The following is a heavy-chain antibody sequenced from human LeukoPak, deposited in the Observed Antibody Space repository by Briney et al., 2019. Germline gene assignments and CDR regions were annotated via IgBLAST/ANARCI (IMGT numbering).Heavy chain of an antibody. CDR2: IYPGDSDT. CDR3: ARVLDGHDY. V-gene: IGHV5-51*01. J-gene: IGHJ4*02. D-gene: IGHD5-24*01. CDR1: GYTFNTYW. Sequence: GESLKISCKGSGYTFNTYWTGWVRQMPGQGLDFMGAIYPGDSDTRYSPSFQGQITISVDKSISTAFLQWSSLMASDTAMYYCARVLDGHDYWGQGTLVTVSS.